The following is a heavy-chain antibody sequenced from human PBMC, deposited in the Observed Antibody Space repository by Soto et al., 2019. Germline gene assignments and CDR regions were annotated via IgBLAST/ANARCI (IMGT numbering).Heavy chain of an antibody. J-gene: IGHJ4*02. CDR3: ARGPGYEVEY. CDR1: GYTFTSYG. V-gene: IGHV1-18*01. D-gene: IGHD2-2*01. CDR2: ISAYNGNS. Sequence: QVQLVQSGAEVKKPGASVKVSCKASGYTFTSYGISWVRQAPGQGLEWMGWISAYNGNSNYAQKLHGRVTMTTDTSTLTAYLELRSLRSGETAGYFCARGPGYEVEYWGQGDLVSVSS.